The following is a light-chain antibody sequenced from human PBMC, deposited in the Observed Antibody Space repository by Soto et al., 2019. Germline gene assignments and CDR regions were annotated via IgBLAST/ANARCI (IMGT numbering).Light chain of an antibody. V-gene: IGLV2-14*01. CDR1: SSDVGGYNY. Sequence: QSALTQPASVSGSPGQSITISCTGTSSDVGGYNYVSWYQQHPDKAPKLMIYEVTNRPSGVSNRFSGSKSHNTASLTISGLQAEDEADYYCSSYTSSSSFVFGTVTKVTVL. CDR3: SSYTSSSSFV. J-gene: IGLJ1*01. CDR2: EVT.